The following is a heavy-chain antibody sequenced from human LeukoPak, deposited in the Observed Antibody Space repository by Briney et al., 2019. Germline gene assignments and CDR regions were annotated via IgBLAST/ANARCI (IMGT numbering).Heavy chain of an antibody. CDR3: ARSYCNSTSCYAVGAFDF. J-gene: IGHJ3*01. CDR1: GFTFSSY. V-gene: IGHV4-39*01. Sequence: GSLRLSCAASGFTFSSYCTWIRQPPGKGLEWSGSIYYRGSTYYKPSLKSRVTISVDTSKNKFSLKLSSVTAADTAVYYCARSYCNSTSCYAVGAFDFWGQGTMVTVS. D-gene: IGHD2-2*01. CDR2: IYYRGST.